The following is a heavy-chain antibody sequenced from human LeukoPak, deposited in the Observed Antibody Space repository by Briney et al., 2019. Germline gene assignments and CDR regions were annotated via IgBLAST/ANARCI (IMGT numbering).Heavy chain of an antibody. J-gene: IGHJ5*02. Sequence: SVKVSCKASGGTFSSYAISWVRQAPGQGLEWMGGIIPIFGTANYAQKFQGRVTITVDESTSTAYMELSSLRSEDTAVYYCARGPEDTPYNWFDPWGQGTLVTVSS. CDR1: GGTFSSYA. V-gene: IGHV1-69*13. CDR3: ARGPEDTPYNWFDP. CDR2: IIPIFGTA.